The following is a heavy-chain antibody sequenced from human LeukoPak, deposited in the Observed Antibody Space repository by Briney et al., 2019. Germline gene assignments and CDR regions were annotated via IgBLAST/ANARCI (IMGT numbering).Heavy chain of an antibody. CDR3: ARDGHYDILAGYPNAFGY. D-gene: IGHD3-9*01. J-gene: IGHJ4*02. CDR2: IKQDGSEK. Sequence: PGGSLRLSCAASGFTFSSYWMSWVRQAPGKGLEWVANIKQDGSEKYYVDSVKGRFTISRDNAKNSLYLQMNSLRAEDTAVYYCARDGHYDILAGYPNAFGYWGQGTLVTVSS. CDR1: GFTFSSYW. V-gene: IGHV3-7*01.